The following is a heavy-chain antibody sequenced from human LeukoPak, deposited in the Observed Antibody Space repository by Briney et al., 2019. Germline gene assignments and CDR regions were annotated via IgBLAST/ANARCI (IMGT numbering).Heavy chain of an antibody. CDR1: GGSISSYY. D-gene: IGHD6-19*01. CDR2: IYYSGST. CDR3: ARFIAVAGTFYYGMDV. J-gene: IGHJ6*02. V-gene: IGHV4-59*01. Sequence: SETLSLTCTVSGGSISSYYWSWIRQPPGKGLEWIGYIYYSGSTNYNPSLKSRVTISVDSSKNQFSLKLSSVIAAETAVYYCARFIAVAGTFYYGMDVWGQGTTVTVSS.